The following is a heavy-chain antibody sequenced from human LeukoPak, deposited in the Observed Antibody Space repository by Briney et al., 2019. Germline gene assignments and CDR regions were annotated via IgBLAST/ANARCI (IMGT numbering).Heavy chain of an antibody. CDR3: ASVPRGGWPFDD. J-gene: IGHJ4*02. V-gene: IGHV3-48*02. CDR2: ISRSNRPI. D-gene: IGHD2-15*01. Sequence: PGGSLRLSCAASGFSFSSYSMSWVRQAPGKGLEWVSYISRSNRPIYYAESAKRRFTISRDNAKNSLYVQMNSLRDEDTAVYYCASVPRGGWPFDDWGQGTLVTVSS. CDR1: GFSFSSYS.